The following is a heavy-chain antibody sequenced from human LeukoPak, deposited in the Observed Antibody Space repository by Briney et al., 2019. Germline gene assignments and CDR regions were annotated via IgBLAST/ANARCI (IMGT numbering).Heavy chain of an antibody. Sequence: GASVKVSCKASGYTFTGYYMHWVRQAPGQGLEWMGWINPNSGGTNYAQKFQGRVTMTRDTSISTAYMELSRLRSDDTAVYYCARDSYSRGFNWFDPWGQGTLVTVSS. D-gene: IGHD6-13*01. CDR2: INPNSGGT. J-gene: IGHJ5*02. CDR3: ARDSYSRGFNWFDP. V-gene: IGHV1-2*02. CDR1: GYTFTGYY.